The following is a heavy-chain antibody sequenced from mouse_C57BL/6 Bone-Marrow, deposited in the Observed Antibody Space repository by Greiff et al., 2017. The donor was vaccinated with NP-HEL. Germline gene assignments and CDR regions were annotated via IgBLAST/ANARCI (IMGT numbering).Heavy chain of an antibody. D-gene: IGHD2-2*01. CDR2: ISGGGGNT. CDR1: GFTFSSYT. V-gene: IGHV5-9*01. J-gene: IGHJ1*03. Sequence: EVQVVESGGGLVKPGGSLKLSCAASGFTFSSYTMSWVRQTPEKRLEWVATISGGGGNTYYPDSVKGRFTISRDNAKNTLYLQMSSLRSEDTALYYCARHSALYYVYPYWYFDVWGTGTTVTVSS. CDR3: ARHSALYYVYPYWYFDV.